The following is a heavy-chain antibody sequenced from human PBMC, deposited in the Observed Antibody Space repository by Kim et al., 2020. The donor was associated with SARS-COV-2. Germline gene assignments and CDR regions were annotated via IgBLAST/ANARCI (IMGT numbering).Heavy chain of an antibody. J-gene: IGHJ4*02. V-gene: IGHV4-4*07. CDR2: RT. CDR3: ARGGGQWLDY. Sequence: RTHATPTLKSRVTMPVDPSKNQFSLKLSSVTAADTAIYYGARGGGQWLDYWGQGTLVTVSS. D-gene: IGHD6-19*01.